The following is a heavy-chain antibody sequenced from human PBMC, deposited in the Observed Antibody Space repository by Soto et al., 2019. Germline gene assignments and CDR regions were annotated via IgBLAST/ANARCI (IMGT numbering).Heavy chain of an antibody. D-gene: IGHD2-2*01. Sequence: GSLRLSCAASGFTFSSYAMSWVRQAPGKGLEWVSAISGSGGSTYYADSVKGRFTISRDNSKNTLYLQMNSLRAEDTAVYYCARWTVPAATGSYYYYYYMDVWGKGTTVTVSS. J-gene: IGHJ6*03. CDR1: GFTFSSYA. CDR2: ISGSGGST. V-gene: IGHV3-23*01. CDR3: ARWTVPAATGSYYYYYYMDV.